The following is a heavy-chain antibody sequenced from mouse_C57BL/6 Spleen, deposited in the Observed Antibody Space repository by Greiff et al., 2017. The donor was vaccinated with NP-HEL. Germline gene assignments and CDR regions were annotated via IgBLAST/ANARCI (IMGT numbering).Heavy chain of an antibody. V-gene: IGHV1-26*01. Sequence: EVQLQQSGPELVKPGASVKISCKASGYTFTDYYMNWVKQSHGKSLEWIGDINPNNGGTSYNQKFKGKATLTVDKSSSTAYMELRSLTSDDSAVYYWAFFDYWGQGTTLTVAS. CDR3: AFFDY. J-gene: IGHJ2*01. CDR1: GYTFTDYY. CDR2: INPNNGGT.